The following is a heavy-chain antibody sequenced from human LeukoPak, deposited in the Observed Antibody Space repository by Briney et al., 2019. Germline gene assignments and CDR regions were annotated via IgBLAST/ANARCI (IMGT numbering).Heavy chain of an antibody. CDR2: INPSGGST. CDR3: AREYRSGAVDY. Sequence: ASVKVSCKASGYTFTSYYMHWVRQAPRQGLEWMGIINPSGGSTSYAQKFQGRVTLTRDTSTSTVYMELSSLRSEDTAVYYCAREYRSGAVDYWGQGTLVTVSS. V-gene: IGHV1-46*01. D-gene: IGHD1-26*01. J-gene: IGHJ4*02. CDR1: GYTFTSYY.